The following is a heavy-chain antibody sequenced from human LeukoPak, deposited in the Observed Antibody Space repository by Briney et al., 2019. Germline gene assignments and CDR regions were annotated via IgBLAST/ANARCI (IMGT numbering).Heavy chain of an antibody. D-gene: IGHD2-2*01. CDR2: INPNSGGS. CDR1: GYTFTGYY. CDR3: ARRGPAAMYSFDI. V-gene: IGHV1-2*02. Sequence: GAAVKASCKASGYTFTGYYMHWVRQAPGQGLEWMGWINPNSGGSNYAQKFQGRVTMTRDTSISTAYMELSRLRSDDTAVYYCARRGPAAMYSFDICGQGTMVTASS. J-gene: IGHJ3*02.